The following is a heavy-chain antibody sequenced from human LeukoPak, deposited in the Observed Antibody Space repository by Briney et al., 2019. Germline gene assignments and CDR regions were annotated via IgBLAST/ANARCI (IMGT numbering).Heavy chain of an antibody. D-gene: IGHD5/OR15-5a*01. CDR3: ARLSALVSFDY. J-gene: IGHJ4*02. CDR1: GGSFTGYY. CDR2: INHSGST. V-gene: IGHV4-34*01. Sequence: SETLSLTCAVYGGSFTGYYWSWIRQPPGKGLTWIGEINHSGSTKYNPSPKSRVNISIDTAKNQFSLKLSSVTAADTAVYYCARLSALVSFDYWGQGSLVTVSS.